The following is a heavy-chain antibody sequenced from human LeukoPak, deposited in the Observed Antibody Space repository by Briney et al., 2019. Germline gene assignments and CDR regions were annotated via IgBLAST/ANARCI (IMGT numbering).Heavy chain of an antibody. CDR3: ARDKGGMVPFDH. J-gene: IGHJ4*02. V-gene: IGHV3-48*03. CDR1: GFTFSSYE. Sequence: TGGSLRLSCAASGFTFSSYEMNWVRQAPGKGLEWVSYISSSGSTIYYADSVKGRFTISRDNAKNSLYLQINSLRAEDTAVYFCARDKGGMVPFDHWGQGTLVTVSS. D-gene: IGHD3-10*01. CDR2: ISSSGSTI.